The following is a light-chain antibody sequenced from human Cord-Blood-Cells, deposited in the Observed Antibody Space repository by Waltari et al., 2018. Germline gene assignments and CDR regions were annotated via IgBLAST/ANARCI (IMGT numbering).Light chain of an antibody. V-gene: IGLV2-8*01. J-gene: IGLJ3*02. CDR2: EVS. Sequence: SGLTQLPPTSAAPAHSVTLTFHTACSDDEGFNCFSWYQQHPVKAPKLMIYEVSKRPSGVPDRFSGSKSGNTASLTVSGLQAEDEADYYCSSYAGSNNWVFGGGTKLTVL. CDR1: CSDDEGFNC. CDR3: SSYAGSNNWV.